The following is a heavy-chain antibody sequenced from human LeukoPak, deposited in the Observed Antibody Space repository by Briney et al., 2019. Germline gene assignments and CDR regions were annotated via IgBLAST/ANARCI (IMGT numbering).Heavy chain of an antibody. V-gene: IGHV4-39*01. CDR2: IYYSGST. J-gene: IGHJ4*02. Sequence: PSETLSLTCTVSGGSISSSSYYWGWIRQPPGKGLEWIGRIYYSGSTYYNPSLKSRVTISVDTSKNQFSLKLSSVTAADTAVYYCARQKLLEDEKRFDYWGQGTLVTVSS. CDR3: ARQKLLEDEKRFDY. CDR1: GGSISSSSYY. D-gene: IGHD3-3*01.